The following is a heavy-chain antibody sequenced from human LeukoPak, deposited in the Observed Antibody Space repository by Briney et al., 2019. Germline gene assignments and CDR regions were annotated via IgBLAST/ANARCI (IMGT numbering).Heavy chain of an antibody. J-gene: IGHJ5*02. CDR2: INPNSGGT. CDR3: ARGLGRITMIVVVPRFDP. Sequence: ASVKVSCKASGYTFSSYGISWVRQAPGQGLEWMGRINPNSGGTNYAQKFQGRVTMTRDTSISTAYMELSRLRSDDTAVYYCARGLGRITMIVVVPRFDPWGQGTLVTVSS. V-gene: IGHV1-2*06. D-gene: IGHD3-22*01. CDR1: GYTFSSYG.